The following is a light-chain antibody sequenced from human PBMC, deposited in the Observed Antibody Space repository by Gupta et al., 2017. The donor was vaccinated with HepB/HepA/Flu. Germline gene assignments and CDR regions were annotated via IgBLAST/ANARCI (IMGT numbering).Light chain of an antibody. CDR3: HRDYTFAIT. Sequence: DIQMTQSPSSLSASVGDTVTITCRARQGVNNYLAWFQQKPGEAPKSLIHFASSPQSRVPSKFSGSGSGTHFTLSIIGPQPEAFATYYCHRDYTFAITFGRGTKLEI. V-gene: IGKV1-16*02. J-gene: IGKJ4*01. CDR1: QGVNNY. CDR2: FAS.